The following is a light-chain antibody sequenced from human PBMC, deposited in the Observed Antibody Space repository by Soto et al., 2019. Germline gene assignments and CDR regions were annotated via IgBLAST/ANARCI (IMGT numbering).Light chain of an antibody. V-gene: IGKV1-39*01. CDR2: AAS. CDR3: QQSDSYPYT. Sequence: DIQMTQSPSSLSVSVGDRVTITCRASQSITNYLNWYQQKPGKAPKLLVYAASSLQSGVPSRFSANGSGTDFTLTISTLQPEDFATYYCQQSDSYPYTFGHGTQLEIK. CDR1: QSITNY. J-gene: IGKJ2*01.